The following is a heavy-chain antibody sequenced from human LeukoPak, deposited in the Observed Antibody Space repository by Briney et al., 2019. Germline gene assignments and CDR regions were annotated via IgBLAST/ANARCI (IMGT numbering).Heavy chain of an antibody. J-gene: IGHJ4*02. CDR3: ARGKNGDSLFDS. Sequence: PGGSLRLSCAASGFTFSTYWMHWGRQAPGKGLVWVSRINSDGSSTSYADSVKGRFTISRDNAKNTLSLQMNSLRAEDTAVYYCARGKNGDSLFDSWGQGTLVTVSS. CDR1: GFTFSTYW. V-gene: IGHV3-74*01. CDR2: INSDGSST. D-gene: IGHD4-17*01.